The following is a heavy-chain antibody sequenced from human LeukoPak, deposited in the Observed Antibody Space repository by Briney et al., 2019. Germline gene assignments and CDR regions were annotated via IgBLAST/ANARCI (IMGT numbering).Heavy chain of an antibody. CDR3: ARGLYYIDV. CDR1: GFTFSTHT. Sequence: PGGSLRPSCAASGFTFSTHTMAWVRQAPGKGLEWVSYISGSTSVIYYADSVKGRFTISRDNAKNSLYLQMNSLRTEDTAIYYCARGLYYIDVWGNGTAATVS. J-gene: IGHJ6*03. V-gene: IGHV3-48*01. CDR2: ISGSTSVI.